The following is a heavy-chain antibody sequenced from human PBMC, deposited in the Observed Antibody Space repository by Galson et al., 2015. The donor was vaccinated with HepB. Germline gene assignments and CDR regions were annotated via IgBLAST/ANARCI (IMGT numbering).Heavy chain of an antibody. Sequence: SLRLSCAASGFTFSSHGMHWVRQTPGKGLEWVAVISYHGTEKYYADSVKGRFTISRDNSKNMLYLDLNSLRPDDTAVYYCVKPQDYFDSSGFWFGAAHFDDWGQGILVTVSS. CDR2: ISYHGTEK. J-gene: IGHJ4*02. CDR1: GFTFSSHG. V-gene: IGHV3-30*18. D-gene: IGHD3-22*01. CDR3: VKPQDYFDSSGFWFGAAHFDD.